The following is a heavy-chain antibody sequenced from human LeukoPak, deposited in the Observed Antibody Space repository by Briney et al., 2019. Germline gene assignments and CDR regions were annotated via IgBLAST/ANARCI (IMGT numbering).Heavy chain of an antibody. J-gene: IGHJ4*02. Sequence: KSSETLSLTCKVSGDSMTSSSYEWAWIRQTPGKGLEWIGTISYSGSTDYNPSLKSRVTISVDTSKDQFSLNLSSVTAADTALYYCARDPSSGELLDFDYWGQGTLVTVSS. CDR3: ARDPSSGELLDFDY. CDR2: ISYSGST. D-gene: IGHD1-26*01. CDR1: GDSMTSSSYE. V-gene: IGHV4-39*07.